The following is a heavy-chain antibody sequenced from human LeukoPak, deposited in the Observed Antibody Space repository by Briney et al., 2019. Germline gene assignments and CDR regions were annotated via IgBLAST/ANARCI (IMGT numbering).Heavy chain of an antibody. V-gene: IGHV4-38-2*02. CDR2: IYHSGST. CDR3: ARATYTTPIVGDDAFDI. Sequence: PSETLSLTCPVSGYSISSGYYWGWIRQPPGKGLEWIGSIYHSGSTYYNPSLKSRVTISVDTSKNQFSLKLSSVTAADTAVYYCARATYTTPIVGDDAFDIWGRGTMVTVSS. J-gene: IGHJ3*02. D-gene: IGHD1-26*01. CDR1: GYSISSGYY.